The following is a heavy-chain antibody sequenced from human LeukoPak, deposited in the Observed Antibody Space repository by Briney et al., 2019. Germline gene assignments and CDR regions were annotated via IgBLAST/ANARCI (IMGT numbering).Heavy chain of an antibody. CDR2: IIPIFGTA. CDR1: GGTFSSYA. J-gene: IGHJ6*03. D-gene: IGHD3-3*01. V-gene: IGHV1-69*13. CDR3: ARDPPGSYDFWSGYSYMDV. Sequence: SVKVSCKASGGTFSSYAISWVRQAPGQGLEWMGGIIPIFGTANYAQKFQGRVTITADESTSTAYMELSSLRSEDTAAYYCARDPPGSYDFWSGYSYMDVWGKGTTVTVSS.